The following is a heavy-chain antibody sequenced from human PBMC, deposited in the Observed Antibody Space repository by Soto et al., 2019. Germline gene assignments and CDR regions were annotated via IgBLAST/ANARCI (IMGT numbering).Heavy chain of an antibody. V-gene: IGHV3-33*01. J-gene: IGHJ5*02. D-gene: IGHD1-26*01. Sequence: GGSLRLSCAASGFTFSSYGMHWVRQAPGKGLEWVAVIWYDGSNKYYADSVKGRFTISRDNSKNTLYLQMNSLRAEDTAVYYCARELPGYSQMNWFDPWGQGTLVTVSS. CDR3: ARELPGYSQMNWFDP. CDR1: GFTFSSYG. CDR2: IWYDGSNK.